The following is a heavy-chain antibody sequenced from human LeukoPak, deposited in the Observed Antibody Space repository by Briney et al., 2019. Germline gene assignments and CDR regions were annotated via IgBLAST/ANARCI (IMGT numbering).Heavy chain of an antibody. Sequence: GGSLRLSCAASGFTFSSYAMHWVRQAPGKGLEWVAVISYDGSNKYYADSVKGRFTISRDNSKNTLYLQMNSLRAEDTAVYYCARGGYDFWSGYYDFYYGMDVWGQGTTVTVSS. CDR3: ARGGYDFWSGYYDFYYGMDV. CDR1: GFTFSSYA. D-gene: IGHD3-3*01. J-gene: IGHJ6*02. CDR2: ISYDGSNK. V-gene: IGHV3-30-3*01.